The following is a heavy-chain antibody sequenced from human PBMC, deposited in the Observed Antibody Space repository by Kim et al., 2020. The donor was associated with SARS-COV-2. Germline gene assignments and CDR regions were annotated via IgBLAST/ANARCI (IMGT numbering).Heavy chain of an antibody. CDR1: GFTFSSYA. J-gene: IGHJ5*02. V-gene: IGHV3-30*04. Sequence: GGSLRLSCAASGFTFSSYAMHWVRQAPGKGLEWVAVISYDGSNKYYADSVKGRFTISRDNSKNTLYLQMNSLRAEDTAVYYCARGRSGEGGITMVRGVINVNWFDPWGQGTLVTVSS. D-gene: IGHD3-10*01. CDR2: ISYDGSNK. CDR3: ARGRSGEGGITMVRGVINVNWFDP.